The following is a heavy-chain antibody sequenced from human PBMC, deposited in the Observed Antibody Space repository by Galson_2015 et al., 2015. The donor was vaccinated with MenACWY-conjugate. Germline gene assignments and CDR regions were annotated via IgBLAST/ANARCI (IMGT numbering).Heavy chain of an antibody. Sequence: SLRLSCAASGFTFSSYAMSWVRQAPGKGLEWVSAISGSGGSTYYADSVKGRFTISRDNSKNTLYLQMNSLRAEDTAVYYCANDRGYYDSSGYLVCFDYWGQGTLVTVSS. D-gene: IGHD3-22*01. V-gene: IGHV3-23*01. CDR2: ISGSGGST. CDR3: ANDRGYYDSSGYLVCFDY. J-gene: IGHJ4*02. CDR1: GFTFSSYA.